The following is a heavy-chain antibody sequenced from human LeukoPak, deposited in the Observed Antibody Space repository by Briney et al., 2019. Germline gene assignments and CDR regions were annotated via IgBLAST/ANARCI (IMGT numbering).Heavy chain of an antibody. J-gene: IGHJ4*02. CDR2: IYHSGST. Sequence: SETLSPTCAVSGGSISSNHWWSWVRQSPGKGLEWIGEIYHSGSTNYNPSLKSRVTISIDKSKNQFSLKLTSVTAADTAVYYCARDRVDYYDSTGLLDYWGQGTLVTVSS. CDR3: ARDRVDYYDSTGLLDY. D-gene: IGHD3-22*01. V-gene: IGHV4-4*02. CDR1: GGSISSNHW.